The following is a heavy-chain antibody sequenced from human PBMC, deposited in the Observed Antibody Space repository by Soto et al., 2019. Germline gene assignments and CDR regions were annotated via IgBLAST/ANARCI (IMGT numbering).Heavy chain of an antibody. CDR2: ISAYNGNT. D-gene: IGHD3-22*01. CDR1: GYTFTSYG. CDR3: ARDRYYDRSGYYRGGAFDI. J-gene: IGHJ3*02. V-gene: IGHV1-18*01. Sequence: GASVKVSCKASGYTFTSYGISRVRQAPGQGLEWIGWISAYNGNTNYAQKLQGRVTMTTDTSTSTAYMELRSLRSDDTAVYYCARDRYYDRSGYYRGGAFDIWGQGTMVTVSS.